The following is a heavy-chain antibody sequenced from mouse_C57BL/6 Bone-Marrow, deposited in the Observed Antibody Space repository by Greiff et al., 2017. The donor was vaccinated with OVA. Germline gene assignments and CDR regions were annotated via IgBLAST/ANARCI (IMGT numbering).Heavy chain of an antibody. CDR2: ISYDGSN. J-gene: IGHJ3*01. Sequence: DVHLVESGPGLVKPSQSLSLTCSVTGYSITSGYYWNWIRQFPGNKLEWMGYISYDGSNNYNPSLKNRISITRDTSKNQFFLKLNSVTTEDTATYYCAREGGSWFAYWGQGTLVTVSA. CDR1: GYSITSGYY. D-gene: IGHD3-1*01. CDR3: AREGGSWFAY. V-gene: IGHV3-6*01.